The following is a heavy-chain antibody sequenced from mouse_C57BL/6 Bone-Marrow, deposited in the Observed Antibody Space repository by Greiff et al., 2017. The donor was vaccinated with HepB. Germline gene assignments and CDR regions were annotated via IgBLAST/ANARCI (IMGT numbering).Heavy chain of an antibody. V-gene: IGHV1-52*01. CDR1: GYTFTSYW. CDR2: IDPSDSET. CDR3: ARSGLWGYFDY. J-gene: IGHJ2*01. Sequence: VQLQQPGAELVRPGSSVKLSCKASGYTFTSYWMHWVKQRPIQGLEWIGNIDPSDSETHYNQKFKDKATLTVDKSSSTAYMQLSSLTSEDSAVYYCARSGLWGYFDYWGQGTTLTVSS. D-gene: IGHD1-1*02.